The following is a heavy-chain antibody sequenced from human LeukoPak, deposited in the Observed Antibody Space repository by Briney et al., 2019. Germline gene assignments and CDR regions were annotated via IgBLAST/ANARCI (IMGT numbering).Heavy chain of an antibody. D-gene: IGHD3-10*01. CDR3: ARAPTTYYYGSGSYSLLDY. CDR2: INWNGGST. CDR1: GFTFDDYG. J-gene: IGHJ4*02. V-gene: IGHV3-20*04. Sequence: GGSLRLSCAASGFTFDDYGMSWVRQAPGKGLEWVSGINWNGGSTGYADSVKGRFTISRDNAKNSLYLQMNSLRAEDTALYYCARAPTTYYYGSGSYSLLDYWGQGTLVTVSS.